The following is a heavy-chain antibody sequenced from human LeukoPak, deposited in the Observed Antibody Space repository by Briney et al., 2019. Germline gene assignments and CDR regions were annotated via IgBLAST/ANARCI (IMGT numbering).Heavy chain of an antibody. CDR1: GGSIKTYY. J-gene: IGHJ6*03. CDR3: AAGSRPYYFYYMAV. Sequence: PETLSLTCTVSGGSIKTYYWSWSRQSPGKGLEWIGSMSYSGTSNYIPSLKSRVSMTIDISKNQFSLKLTSVTAADTALYFCAAGSRPYYFYYMAVWGTGTTVTVSS. CDR2: MSYSGTS. V-gene: IGHV4-59*08.